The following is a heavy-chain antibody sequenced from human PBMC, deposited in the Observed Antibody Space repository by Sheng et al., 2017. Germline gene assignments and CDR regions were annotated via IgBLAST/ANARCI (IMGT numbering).Heavy chain of an antibody. CDR3: VRDVMPGIVVVPGATEADYYGMDV. CDR2: ISGIGTI. CDR1: GFIFSSYE. J-gene: IGHJ6*02. D-gene: IGHD2-2*01. Sequence: EVQLVESGGGLVQTGGSLRLSCAASGFIFSSYEMHWVRQAPGKGLEWVAYISGIGTIKYADPVKGRFTISRDNAKNSLYLQMNSLRAEDTAVYYCVRDVMPGIVVVPGATEADYYGMDVWDQGP. V-gene: IGHV3-48*03.